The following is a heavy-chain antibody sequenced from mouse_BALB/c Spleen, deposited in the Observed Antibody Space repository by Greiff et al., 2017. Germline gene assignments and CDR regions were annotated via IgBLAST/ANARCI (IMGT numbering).Heavy chain of an antibody. J-gene: IGHJ1*01. D-gene: IGHD1-2*01. Sequence: QVQLKQSGPELVKPGASVKISCKASGYAFSSSCMNWVKQRPGQGLEWIGRIYPGDGDTNYNGKFKGKATLTADKSSSTAYMQLSSLTSVDSAVYFCAILTPATGYFEVWGAGTTVTGSS. CDR3: AILTPATGYFEV. V-gene: IGHV1-82*01. CDR1: GYAFSSSC. CDR2: IYPGDGDT.